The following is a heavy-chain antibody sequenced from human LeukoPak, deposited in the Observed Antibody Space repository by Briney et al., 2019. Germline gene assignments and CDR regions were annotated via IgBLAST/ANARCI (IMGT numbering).Heavy chain of an antibody. Sequence: PGRSLRLSCAASGFSFSSYAMHWVREAPGKGLEWVAVISYDGSNKYYADSVKGRFTISRDNSKKTLYLQMNSLRAEDTAVYYCARDKTYSGYHYYYGMDVWGKGTTVTVSS. CDR2: ISYDGSNK. D-gene: IGHD5-12*01. CDR3: ARDKTYSGYHYYYGMDV. J-gene: IGHJ6*04. CDR1: GFSFSSYA. V-gene: IGHV3-30*04.